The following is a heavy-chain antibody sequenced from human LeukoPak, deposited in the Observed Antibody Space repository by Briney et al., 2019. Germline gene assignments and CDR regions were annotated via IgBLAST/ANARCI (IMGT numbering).Heavy chain of an antibody. CDR3: ARGPYSYDSSGAFDI. CDR1: GYTFTSYG. J-gene: IGHJ3*02. CDR2: ISAYNGNT. D-gene: IGHD3-22*01. Sequence: GASVKVSCKASGYTFTSYGISWVRQAPGQGLEWMGWISAYNGNTNYAQKLQGRVTMTTDTSTSTAYMELSRLRSDDTAVYYCARGPYSYDSSGAFDIWGQGTMVTVSS. V-gene: IGHV1-18*01.